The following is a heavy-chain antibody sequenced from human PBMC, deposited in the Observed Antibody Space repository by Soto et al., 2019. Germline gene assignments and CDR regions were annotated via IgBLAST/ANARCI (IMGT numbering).Heavy chain of an antibody. CDR3: VKGRGSYEVKFGMDV. V-gene: IGHV3-9*01. J-gene: IGHJ6*02. Sequence: GGSLRLSCAASGFTFDDFAMHWVRQAPGEGLEWVSGVDWNSGSTAYADSVKGRFTISRDNARNSLYLQMNSLRAEDTALYYCVKGRGSYEVKFGMDVWGQGTTVTVSS. CDR2: VDWNSGST. D-gene: IGHD6-25*01. CDR1: GFTFDDFA.